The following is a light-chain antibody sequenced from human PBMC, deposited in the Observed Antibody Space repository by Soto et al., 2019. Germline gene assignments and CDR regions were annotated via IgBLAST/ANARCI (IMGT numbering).Light chain of an antibody. V-gene: IGLV2-14*01. CDR3: SSYTTSSTLGYV. CDR2: EVS. J-gene: IGLJ1*01. CDR1: SSDVGGYNY. Sequence: QSVLTQPASVSGSPGQSITISCTGTSSDVGGYNYVSWYQHHPGKAPKLMIYEVSNRPSGVSNRFSGSKSGNTASLTISGRQAEDEADYYCSSYTTSSTLGYVFGTGTKLTVL.